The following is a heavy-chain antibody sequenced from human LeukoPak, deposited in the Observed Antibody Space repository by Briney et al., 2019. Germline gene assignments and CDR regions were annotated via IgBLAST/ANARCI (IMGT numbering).Heavy chain of an antibody. CDR1: GVTFSRYA. Sequence: SGGSLRLSCVASGVTFSRYAINWVRQAPGKGLEWVSAISATGRRTDYAGSVKGRFSISRDNSKNTLCLQMHSLRAEDTAVYYCAINLRGGYNYGHGDYWGQGTLVTVSS. CDR2: ISATGRRT. CDR3: AINLRGGYNYGHGDY. V-gene: IGHV3-23*01. D-gene: IGHD5-18*01. J-gene: IGHJ4*02.